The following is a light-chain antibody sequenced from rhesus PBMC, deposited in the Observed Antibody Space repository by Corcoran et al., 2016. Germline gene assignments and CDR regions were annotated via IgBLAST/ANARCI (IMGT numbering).Light chain of an antibody. CDR3: QQYSNWPQT. Sequence: EIVLTQSPATLSLSPGERATLSCRASQSVSSSLAWYQQKPGQAPRLLIYDASSRATGIPDRFSGSGSGIDFTLTISSLEPEDVGGYYCQQYSNWPQTFGQGTKVEIK. V-gene: IGKV3-35*01. CDR1: QSVSSS. CDR2: DAS. J-gene: IGKJ1*01.